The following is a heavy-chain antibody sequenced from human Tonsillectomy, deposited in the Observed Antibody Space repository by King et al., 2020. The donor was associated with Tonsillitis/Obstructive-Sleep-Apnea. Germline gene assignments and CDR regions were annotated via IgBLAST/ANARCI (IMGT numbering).Heavy chain of an antibody. D-gene: IGHD2-2*01. V-gene: IGHV3-33*01. J-gene: IGHJ2*01. CDR3: ARGEYDCSSTSCYGGAFWYFGL. CDR1: GFTFSSYG. CDR2: IWYDGSNK. Sequence: VQLVESGGGVVQPGRSLRLSCAASGFTFSSYGMHWVRQAPGKGLEWVAVIWYDGSNKYYADSVKGRFTISRDNSKNTLYLQMNSLRAEDTAVYYCARGEYDCSSTSCYGGAFWYFGLWGRGTLVTVSS.